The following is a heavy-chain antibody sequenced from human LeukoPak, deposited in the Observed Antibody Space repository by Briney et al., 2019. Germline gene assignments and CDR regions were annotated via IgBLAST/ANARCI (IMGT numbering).Heavy chain of an antibody. Sequence: SETLSLTRTVSGGSISSGSYYWSWIRQPAGKGLEWIGRIYTSGSTNYNPSLKSRVTISVDTSENQFSLKLSSVTAADTAVYYCARDGSYDFWSGYYRNWFDPWGQGTLVTVSS. D-gene: IGHD3-3*01. V-gene: IGHV4-61*02. J-gene: IGHJ5*02. CDR2: IYTSGST. CDR1: GGSISSGSYY. CDR3: ARDGSYDFWSGYYRNWFDP.